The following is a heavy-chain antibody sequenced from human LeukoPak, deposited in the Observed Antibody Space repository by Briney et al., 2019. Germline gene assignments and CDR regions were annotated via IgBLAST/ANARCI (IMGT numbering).Heavy chain of an antibody. CDR2: INPSGGST. V-gene: IGHV1-46*01. Sequence: ASVKVSCKASGYTFTSYYMHWVRQAPGQGLEWMGIINPSGGSTSYAQKFQGRVTMTRDTSTSTVYMELSSLRSEDTAVYYCARSVPKLLGYYSGGSCQTYYYYYYMDVWGKGTTVTVSS. D-gene: IGHD2-15*01. CDR1: GYTFTSYY. J-gene: IGHJ6*03. CDR3: ARSVPKLLGYYSGGSCQTYYYYYYMDV.